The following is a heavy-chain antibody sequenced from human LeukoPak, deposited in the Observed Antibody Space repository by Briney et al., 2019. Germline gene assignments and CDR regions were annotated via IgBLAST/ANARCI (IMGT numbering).Heavy chain of an antibody. Sequence: GGSLRLSCVVSGLTFSNYWMIWVRQAPGKGLEWVANIKQDGSEKYYVDSVKGRFTISRDNAKNSLYLQMNSLRAEDTAVYYCARDRDYDFWSGFRFDPWGQGTLVTVSS. V-gene: IGHV3-7*01. D-gene: IGHD3-3*01. J-gene: IGHJ5*02. CDR2: IKQDGSEK. CDR1: GLTFSNYW. CDR3: ARDRDYDFWSGFRFDP.